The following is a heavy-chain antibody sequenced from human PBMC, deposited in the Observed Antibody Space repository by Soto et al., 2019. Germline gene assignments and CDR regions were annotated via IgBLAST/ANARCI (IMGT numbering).Heavy chain of an antibody. J-gene: IGHJ5*02. D-gene: IGHD6-13*01. CDR1: GGSISSGGYY. V-gene: IGHV4-31*03. Sequence: QVQLQESGPGLVKPSQTLSLTCTVSGGSISSGGYYWSWIRQHPGKGLEWIGYIYYRGSTYYNPSLKSRVTISVDTSKNQFSLKLSSVTAADTAVYYCARDQRSWYNWFDPWGQGTLVTVSS. CDR3: ARDQRSWYNWFDP. CDR2: IYYRGST.